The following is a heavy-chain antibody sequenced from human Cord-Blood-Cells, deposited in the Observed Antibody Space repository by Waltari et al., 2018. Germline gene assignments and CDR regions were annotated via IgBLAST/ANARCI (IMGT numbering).Heavy chain of an antibody. D-gene: IGHD5-18*01. J-gene: IGHJ4*02. CDR2: ISWNSGSI. CDR3: AKARYSYGYEFDY. CDR1: GFTFDDYA. Sequence: EVQLVESGGGLVQPGRYLRLFWAASGFTFDDYALHLVLQAPGKGLEWVSGISWNSGSIGYADSVKGRFTISRDNAKNSLYLQMNSLRAEDTALYYCAKARYSYGYEFDYWGQGTLVTVSS. V-gene: IGHV3-9*01.